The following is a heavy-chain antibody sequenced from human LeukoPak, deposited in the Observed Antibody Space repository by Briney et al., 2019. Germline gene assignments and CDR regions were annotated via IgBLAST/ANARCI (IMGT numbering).Heavy chain of an antibody. CDR1: GGTFSSYA. D-gene: IGHD3-10*01. V-gene: IGHV1-69*06. CDR2: IIPSFGTA. J-gene: IGHJ6*03. CDR3: ARAGVRGAPVYYYMDV. Sequence: SVKVSCKASGGTFSSYAISWVRQAPGQGLEWMGGIIPSFGTANYAQKFQGRVTITADKSTSTAYMELSSLRSEDTAVYYCARAGVRGAPVYYYMDVWGKGTTVTVSS.